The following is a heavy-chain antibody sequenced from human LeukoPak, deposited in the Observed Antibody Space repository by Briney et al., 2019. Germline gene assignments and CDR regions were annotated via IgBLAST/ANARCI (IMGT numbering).Heavy chain of an antibody. CDR1: GGSISSYY. V-gene: IGHV4-4*07. CDR3: ARDGSSGWYAY. Sequence: PSETLSLTSTVSGGSISSYYWSWIRQPAGKGLEWIGRIYTSGSTNYNLSLKSRVTMSVDTSKNQFSLKLSSVTAADTTVYYCARDGSSGWYAYWGQGTLVTVSS. D-gene: IGHD6-19*01. CDR2: IYTSGST. J-gene: IGHJ4*02.